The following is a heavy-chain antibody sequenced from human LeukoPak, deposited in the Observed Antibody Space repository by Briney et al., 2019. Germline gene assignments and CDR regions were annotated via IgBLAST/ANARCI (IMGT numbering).Heavy chain of an antibody. J-gene: IGHJ5*02. CDR3: ARDDLGGYSSSSGWFDP. V-gene: IGHV3-48*01. CDR1: GFTFSSYA. CDR2: ISSSSSTI. Sequence: GGSLRLSCAASGFTFSSYAMSWVRQAPGKGLEWVSYISSSSSTIYYADSVKGRFTISRDNAKNSLYLQMNSLRAEDTAVYYCARDDLGGYSSSSGWFDPWGQGTLVTVSS. D-gene: IGHD6-13*01.